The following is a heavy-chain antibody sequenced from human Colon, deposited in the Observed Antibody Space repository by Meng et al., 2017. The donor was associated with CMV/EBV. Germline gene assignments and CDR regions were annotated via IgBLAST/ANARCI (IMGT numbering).Heavy chain of an antibody. J-gene: IGHJ5*02. CDR3: THSIVVVVAATGWFDP. Sequence: QINMKDSGPTLAKHTKTLTLTCTFSGFSLSTSGVGVGWIRQPPGKALEWLALIYWDDDKRYRPSLKSRLTITKDTSRNQVVLRMTNKDPVDTATYYCTHSIVVVVAATGWFDPWGQEPWSPSPQ. D-gene: IGHD2-15*01. CDR2: IYWDDDK. V-gene: IGHV2-5*02. CDR1: GFSLSTSGVG.